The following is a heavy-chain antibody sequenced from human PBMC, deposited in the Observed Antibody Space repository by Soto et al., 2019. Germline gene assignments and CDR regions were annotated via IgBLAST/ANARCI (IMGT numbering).Heavy chain of an antibody. D-gene: IGHD2-2*01. CDR1: GYAFTNFG. J-gene: IGHJ5*02. V-gene: IGHV1-18*01. CDR3: ARVIPGVEAWFDP. Sequence: ASVKVSCKASGYAFTNFGVTWVRRAPGQGLEWMGWISAYTDTPNYAQKFQGRVTMTIDTSTSTAYMDLRSLTSDDTAVYYCARVIPGVEAWFDPWGQGALVTVSS. CDR2: ISAYTDTP.